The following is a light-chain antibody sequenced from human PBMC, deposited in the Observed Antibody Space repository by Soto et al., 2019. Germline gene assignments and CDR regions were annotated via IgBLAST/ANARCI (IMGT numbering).Light chain of an antibody. CDR3: QQYNNWPLT. Sequence: EIAMTQSPATLSVSPGERATLSCRASQSVNSNLAWYQQRPGQAPRLLIYGASTRATGIPARFSGSGSGTECTVTISSLQSEDFAVYYCQQYNNWPLTFGGGTKVEIK. CDR1: QSVNSN. CDR2: GAS. J-gene: IGKJ4*01. V-gene: IGKV3-15*01.